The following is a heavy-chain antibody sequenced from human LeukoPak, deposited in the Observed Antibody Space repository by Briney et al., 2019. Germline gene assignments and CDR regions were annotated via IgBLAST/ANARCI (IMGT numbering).Heavy chain of an antibody. J-gene: IGHJ3*02. CDR3: ARVLPWFGELLEAFDI. V-gene: IGHV4-59*08. CDR2: IYYSGST. CDR1: GGSINSYY. Sequence: SETLSLTCTVSGGSINSYYWSWIRQPPGKGLEWIGYIYYSGSTNYNPSLKSRVTISVDTSKNQFSLKLSSVTAADTAVYYCARVLPWFGELLEAFDIWGQGTMVTVSS. D-gene: IGHD3-10*01.